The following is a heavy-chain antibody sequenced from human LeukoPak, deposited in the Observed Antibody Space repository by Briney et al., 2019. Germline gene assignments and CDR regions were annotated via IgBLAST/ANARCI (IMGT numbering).Heavy chain of an antibody. V-gene: IGHV3-7*01. Sequence: GGSLRLSCSASGFSFSTYWVSWVRQTPETGLEFVANIDRDGSVRNYMDSLRGRSTISRDNAKKSMYLEINSLRADDTAVYYCARDPGSSSFDLWGRGALVTVSS. J-gene: IGHJ4*02. D-gene: IGHD6-13*01. CDR2: IDRDGSVR. CDR3: ARDPGSSSFDL. CDR1: GFSFSTYW.